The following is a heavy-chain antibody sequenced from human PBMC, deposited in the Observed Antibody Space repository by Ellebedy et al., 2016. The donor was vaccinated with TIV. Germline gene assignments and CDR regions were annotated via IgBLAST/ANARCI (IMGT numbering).Heavy chain of an antibody. CDR2: IYPGDSDT. CDR1: GYSFTSYW. D-gene: IGHD6-13*01. CDR3: ARKYSSSWYLYYFDY. Sequence: GESLKISXKGSGYSFTSYWIGWVRQMPGKGLEWMGIIYPGDSDTRYSPSFQGQVTISADKSISTAYLQWSSLKASDTAMYYCARKYSSSWYLYYFDYWGQGTLVTVSS. J-gene: IGHJ4*02. V-gene: IGHV5-51*01.